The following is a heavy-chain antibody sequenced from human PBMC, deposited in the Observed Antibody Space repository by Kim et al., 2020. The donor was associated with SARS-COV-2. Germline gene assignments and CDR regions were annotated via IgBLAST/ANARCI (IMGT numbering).Heavy chain of an antibody. J-gene: IGHJ4*02. V-gene: IGHV3-11*01. Sequence: TIDYADTVKGRFTIARDNAKNSLYPQMNSLRAEDTAVYYWARRRRWLPDYWGQGTLVTVSS. CDR3: ARRRRWLPDY. D-gene: IGHD6-19*01. CDR2: TI.